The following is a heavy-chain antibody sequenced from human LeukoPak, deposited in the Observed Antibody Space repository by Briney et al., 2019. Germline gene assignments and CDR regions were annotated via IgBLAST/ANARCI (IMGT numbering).Heavy chain of an antibody. D-gene: IGHD3-16*02. CDR1: GGSFSGYH. Sequence: SETLSLTCAVYGGSFSGYHWSWIRQPPGKGLEWIGEINHSGSTNYNPSLKSRVTISVDTSKNQFSLKLSSVTAADTAVYYCAREGLSPYFDYWGQGTLVTVSS. CDR3: AREGLSPYFDY. J-gene: IGHJ4*02. CDR2: INHSGST. V-gene: IGHV4-34*01.